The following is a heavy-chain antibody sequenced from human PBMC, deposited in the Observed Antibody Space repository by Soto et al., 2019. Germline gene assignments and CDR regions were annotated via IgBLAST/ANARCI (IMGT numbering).Heavy chain of an antibody. CDR2: IYYSGST. CDR1: GGSISSSSYY. D-gene: IGHD6-19*01. V-gene: IGHV4-39*01. J-gene: IGHJ5*02. Sequence: QLQLQESGPGLVKPSETLSLTCTVSGGSISSSSYYWGWIRQPPGKGLEWIGSIYYSGSTYYNPSLKSRRTISADPTNNQSSLKLSSVTAADTAVYYCVALAGRNWFDPWGQGTLVTVFS. CDR3: VALAGRNWFDP.